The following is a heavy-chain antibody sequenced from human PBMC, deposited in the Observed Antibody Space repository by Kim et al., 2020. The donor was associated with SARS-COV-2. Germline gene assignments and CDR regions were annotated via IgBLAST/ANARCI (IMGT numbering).Heavy chain of an antibody. J-gene: IGHJ3*02. CDR3: ASHYPGSAFDI. Sequence: TYCHPTLQSQVTISVDTSKNQVSLKLSSVTAADTAVYYCASHYPGSAFDIWGQGTMVTVSS. D-gene: IGHD3-10*01. V-gene: IGHV4-39*07. CDR2: T.